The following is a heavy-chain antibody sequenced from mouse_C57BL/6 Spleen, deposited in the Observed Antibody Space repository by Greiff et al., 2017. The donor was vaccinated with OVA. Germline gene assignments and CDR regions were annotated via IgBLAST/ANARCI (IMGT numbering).Heavy chain of an antibody. CDR3: ARGDYYGSSSFAY. D-gene: IGHD1-1*01. CDR2: INPNNGGT. J-gene: IGHJ3*01. Sequence: DVHLVESGPELVKPGASVKISCKASGYTFTDYYMNWVKQSHGKSLEWIGDINPNNGGTSYNQKFKGKATLTVDKSSSTAYMELRSLTSEDSAVYYCARGDYYGSSSFAYWGQGTLVTVSA. V-gene: IGHV1-26*01. CDR1: GYTFTDYY.